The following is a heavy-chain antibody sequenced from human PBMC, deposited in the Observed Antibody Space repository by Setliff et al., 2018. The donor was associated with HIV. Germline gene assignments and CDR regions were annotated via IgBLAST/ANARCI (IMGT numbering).Heavy chain of an antibody. CDR2: MNPNTGVS. Sequence: AASVKVSCKTSGHTFTNVDIHWLRRATGQGLEWMGWMNPNTGVSGYALKFQARVTMTRDTSISTAYVELSSLTSKDTAVYYCASGKGVRGVIITGGLDVWGKGTTVTVSS. D-gene: IGHD3-10*01. J-gene: IGHJ6*04. V-gene: IGHV1-8*01. CDR3: ASGKGVRGVIITGGLDV. CDR1: GHTFTNVD.